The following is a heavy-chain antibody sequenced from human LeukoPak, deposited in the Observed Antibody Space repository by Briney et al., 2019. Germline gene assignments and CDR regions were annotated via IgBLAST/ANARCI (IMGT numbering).Heavy chain of an antibody. V-gene: IGHV3-49*04. CDR3: SRERYSYGPFDY. Sequence: GGSLRLSCTASGFTFGNFGMSWVRQAPGKELQWVGFIRSKAYGGTTEYAASVKGRFTISRDDSTRIAYLQMNSLKTDDTGVYYCSRERYSYGPFDYWGQGTLVTVSS. D-gene: IGHD5-18*01. J-gene: IGHJ4*02. CDR1: GFTFGNFG. CDR2: IRSKAYGGTT.